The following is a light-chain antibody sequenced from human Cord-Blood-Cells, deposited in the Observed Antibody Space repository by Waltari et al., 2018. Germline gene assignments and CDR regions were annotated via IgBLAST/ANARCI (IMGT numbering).Light chain of an antibody. J-gene: IGLJ1*01. Sequence: QSVLTQPASVSGAPGQSITIPCTGTSSDVAGSNYVSGYHQPPAKAPTLLIYDVSNRPSWVSNRFSGSKSCHTDTLTISGLQAEDEADYYCSSYTSSSTFYVFGTGTKVTVL. CDR3: SSYTSSSTFYV. V-gene: IGLV2-14*01. CDR1: SSDVAGSNY. CDR2: DVS.